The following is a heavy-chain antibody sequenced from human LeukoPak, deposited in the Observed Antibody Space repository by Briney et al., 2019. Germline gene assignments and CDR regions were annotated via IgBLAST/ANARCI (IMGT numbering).Heavy chain of an antibody. V-gene: IGHV1-2*02. CDR3: ARDPESSSSS. CDR1: GYTFTSYD. Sequence: ASVKVSCKASGYTFTSYDINWVRQAPGQGLEWMGWINPNSGGTNYAQKFQGRVTMTRDTSISTAYMELSRLRSDDTAVYYCARDPESSSSSWGQGTLVTVSS. J-gene: IGHJ4*02. D-gene: IGHD6-6*01. CDR2: INPNSGGT.